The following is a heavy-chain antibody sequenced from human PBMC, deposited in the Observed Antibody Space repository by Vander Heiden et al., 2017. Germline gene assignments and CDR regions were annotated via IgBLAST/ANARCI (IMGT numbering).Heavy chain of an antibody. Sequence: QVQLVQSGAEVKKPGSSVKVSCKASGGTFSSYAISWVRQPPGQGLEWMGGIIPIFGTANYAQKFQGRVTITADESTSTAYRELSSLRSEDTAVYYCARPINVDIGATTEVLYYYYGMDVWGQGTT. CDR3: ARPINVDIGATTEVLYYYYGMDV. D-gene: IGHD5-12*01. CDR2: IIPIFGTA. CDR1: GGTFSSYA. V-gene: IGHV1-69*01. J-gene: IGHJ6*02.